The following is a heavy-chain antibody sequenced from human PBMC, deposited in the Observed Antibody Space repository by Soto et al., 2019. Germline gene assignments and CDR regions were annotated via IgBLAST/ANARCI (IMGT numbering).Heavy chain of an antibody. V-gene: IGHV4-59*01. CDR1: GGSISSYY. D-gene: IGHD2-8*01. CDR2: IYYSGST. Sequence: SETLSLTCTVSGGSISSYYWSWIRQPPGKGLEWIGYIYYSGSTNYNPSLKSRVTISVDTSKNQFSLKLSSVTAADTAVYYCAREALNGGYFDYWGQGTLVTVSS. J-gene: IGHJ4*02. CDR3: AREALNGGYFDY.